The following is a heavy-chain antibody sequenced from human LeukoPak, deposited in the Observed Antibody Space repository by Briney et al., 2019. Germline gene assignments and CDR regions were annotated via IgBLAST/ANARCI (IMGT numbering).Heavy chain of an antibody. D-gene: IGHD5-24*01. Sequence: SETLSLTCAVSGGSISSGGYSWSWIRQPPGKGLEWIGYTYYNGGANYNPSLKSRITMSVDTSKNQFSLSLNSVTAADTAVYYCARGGSRDGYNRPLDYWGQGTLVTVSS. CDR3: ARGGSRDGYNRPLDY. V-gene: IGHV4-61*08. J-gene: IGHJ4*02. CDR2: TYYNGGA. CDR1: GGSISSGGYS.